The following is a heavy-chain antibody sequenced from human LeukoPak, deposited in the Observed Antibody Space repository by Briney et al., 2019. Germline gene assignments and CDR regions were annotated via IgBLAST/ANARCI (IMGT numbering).Heavy chain of an antibody. CDR1: GGSISSYY. V-gene: IGHV4-59*01. Sequence: KPSETLSLTCTVSGGSISSYYWSWIRQPPGKGLEWIGYIFFSGSTNCNPSLKSRVTISVDTSKNQFSLKLSSVTAADTAVYYCARQVYCGGDCYQDAFDIWGQGTMVTVSS. CDR2: IFFSGST. J-gene: IGHJ3*02. D-gene: IGHD2-21*02. CDR3: ARQVYCGGDCYQDAFDI.